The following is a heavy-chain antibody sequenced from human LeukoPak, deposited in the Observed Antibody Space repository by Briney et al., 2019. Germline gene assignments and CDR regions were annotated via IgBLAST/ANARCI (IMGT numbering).Heavy chain of an antibody. J-gene: IGHJ4*02. CDR2: FSSDGSST. V-gene: IGHV3-64D*06. CDR3: VKTLKYYGSGRGLFDS. CDR1: GFTFSSSA. D-gene: IGHD3-10*01. Sequence: PGGSVRLSCSASGFTFSSSAMYWVRQAPGKGLEYVSAFSSDGSSTFYADSVKGRFTISRDNSKNMLYLQMSSLRADDTAVYYCVKTLKYYGSGRGLFDSWGQGILVTVSS.